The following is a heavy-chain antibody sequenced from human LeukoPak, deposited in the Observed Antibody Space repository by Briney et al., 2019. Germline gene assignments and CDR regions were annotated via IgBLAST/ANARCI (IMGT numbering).Heavy chain of an antibody. V-gene: IGHV3-74*01. J-gene: IGHJ4*02. D-gene: IGHD6-19*01. CDR3: ARGADSGYSSDS. CDR1: GFTFSNYW. CDR2: INSDGRST. Sequence: GGSLRLSCAASGFTFSNYWMHCVRQAPGKGLVWVSRINSDGRSTNYADSVKGRFTISRDNAKNTLYLQMNSLRAEDTAVYYCARGADSGYSSDSWGQGTLVSVSS.